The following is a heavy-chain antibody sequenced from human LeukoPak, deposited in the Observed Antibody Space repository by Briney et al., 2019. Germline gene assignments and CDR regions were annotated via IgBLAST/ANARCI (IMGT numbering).Heavy chain of an antibody. CDR3: ASRPAGSTWYGVFDY. CDR2: VFYPGST. CDR1: GGPIDRHY. V-gene: IGHV4-59*11. J-gene: IGHJ4*02. D-gene: IGHD6-13*01. Sequence: SETLSLTCTVSGGPIDRHYWSWIRQPPGKGLEWIGYVFYPGSTNYNPSLKSRVTMSLDTSRDQFSLRLTSVTAADTAIYHCASRPAGSTWYGVFDYWSQGTLVTVFS.